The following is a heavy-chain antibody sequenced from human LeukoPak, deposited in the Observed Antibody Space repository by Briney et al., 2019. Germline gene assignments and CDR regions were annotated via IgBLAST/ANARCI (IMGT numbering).Heavy chain of an antibody. CDR3: ARDRGWRFGEPSYYYGMDV. Sequence: SETLSLTCTVSGGSISSYYWSWIRQPPGKGLEWIAYISDIGSISYNPSLKSRVTISLDTSKNQFSLKLSSVTAADTAVYYCARDRGWRFGEPSYYYGMDVWGQGTTVTVSS. J-gene: IGHJ6*02. D-gene: IGHD3-10*01. CDR1: GGSISSYY. V-gene: IGHV4-59*01. CDR2: ISDIGSI.